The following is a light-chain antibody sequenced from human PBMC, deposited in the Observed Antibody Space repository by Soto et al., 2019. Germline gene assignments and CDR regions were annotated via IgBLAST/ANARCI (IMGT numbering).Light chain of an antibody. J-gene: IGKJ4*01. CDR2: DAS. CDR1: QGISSY. Sequence: IQLTQSPSSLSASVGDRVTITCRASQGISSYLGWYQQKPGKAPNLLIYDASTLHSGVPSRFSGGGSGTDFTFTFSSLQPEDFATYYCQQVNVYPSTFGGGTKVEIK. CDR3: QQVNVYPST. V-gene: IGKV1-9*01.